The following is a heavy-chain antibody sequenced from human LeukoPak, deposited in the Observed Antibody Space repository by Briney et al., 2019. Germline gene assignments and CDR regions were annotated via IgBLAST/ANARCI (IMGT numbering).Heavy chain of an antibody. V-gene: IGHV4-59*08. CDR3: ARNSPPHAYYFAF. CDR2: IYYSGST. D-gene: IGHD2-2*01. J-gene: IGHJ4*02. CDR1: GGSISSFY. Sequence: SETLSLTCTVSGGSISSFYWSWIRQPPGKGLEWIGYIYYSGSTNYNPSLKSRVTISVDTSKNQFSLKLNSVTAADTAIYFCARNSPPHAYYFAFWGQGTLVTVSS.